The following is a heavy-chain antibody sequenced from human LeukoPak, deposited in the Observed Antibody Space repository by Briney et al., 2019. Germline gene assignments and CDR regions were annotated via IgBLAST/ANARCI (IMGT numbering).Heavy chain of an antibody. CDR3: ARQYNSSWNIDY. D-gene: IGHD6-13*01. J-gene: IGHJ4*02. CDR1: GYTFTGYY. V-gene: IGHV1-2*02. Sequence: ASVKVSCKASGYTFTGYYMHWVRQAPGQGLEWMGWISPNSGGTNYAQKFQGRVTMTRDTSISTAYMELSRLRSDDTAVYYCARQYNSSWNIDYWGQGTLVTVSS. CDR2: ISPNSGGT.